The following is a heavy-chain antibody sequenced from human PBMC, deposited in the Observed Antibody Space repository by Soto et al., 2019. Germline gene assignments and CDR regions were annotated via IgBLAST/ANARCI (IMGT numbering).Heavy chain of an antibody. CDR3: AREFCSSSSCDNWFDT. Sequence: ASVKVSCKASGYTFTTFGISWVRQAPGQGLEWMGWISTYNGNTNYAQKVQGRLTMTTDTSTSTAYMELRSLTSDDTAVYYCAREFCSSSSCDNWFDTWGQGTLVTVSS. CDR1: GYTFTTFG. V-gene: IGHV1-18*01. J-gene: IGHJ5*02. D-gene: IGHD2-2*01. CDR2: ISTYNGNT.